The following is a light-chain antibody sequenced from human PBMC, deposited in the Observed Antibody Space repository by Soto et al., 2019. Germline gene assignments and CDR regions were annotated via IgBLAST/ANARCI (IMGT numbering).Light chain of an antibody. CDR3: QQSYSTPNN. J-gene: IGKJ5*01. Sequence: EVELTQSPDILSVSPGETATLSCRASQSVRSNLAWYQQKPGQAPRLLIYGASTRATGIPARFSGSGSGREFTLTISSLQPEDFATYYCQQSYSTPNNFGQGTRLDIK. CDR1: QSVRSN. CDR2: GAS. V-gene: IGKV3-15*01.